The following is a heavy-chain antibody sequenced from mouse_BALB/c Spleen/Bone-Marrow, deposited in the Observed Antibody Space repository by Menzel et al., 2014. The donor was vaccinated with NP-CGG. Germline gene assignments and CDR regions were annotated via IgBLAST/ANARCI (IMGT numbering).Heavy chain of an antibody. CDR3: ARYGYDGPWFPY. J-gene: IGHJ3*01. CDR1: GDSITSGY. Sequence: VQLQQSGPSLVKPSQTLSLTCSVTGDSITSGYWNWIRKFPGNKLEYMGYISYSGSTYYNPSLKSRISITRDTSKNQYYLQLNSVTTEDTATYYCARYGYDGPWFPYWSQGTLVTVSA. D-gene: IGHD2-2*01. V-gene: IGHV3-8*02. CDR2: ISYSGST.